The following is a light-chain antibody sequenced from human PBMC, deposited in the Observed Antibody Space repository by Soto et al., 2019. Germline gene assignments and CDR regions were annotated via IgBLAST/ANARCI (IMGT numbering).Light chain of an antibody. V-gene: IGKV1-39*01. CDR3: QQGYSTPLT. CDR2: AAS. J-gene: IGKJ4*01. Sequence: DIQMTQSPSSLSASAGDRVTITCRASQTISTYLNWYQQKPGRAPKLLIFAASSLQSGVPPRFSGSGSGTDFTLTVSSLQPEDFATYFCQQGYSTPLTFGGGTKVDIK. CDR1: QTISTY.